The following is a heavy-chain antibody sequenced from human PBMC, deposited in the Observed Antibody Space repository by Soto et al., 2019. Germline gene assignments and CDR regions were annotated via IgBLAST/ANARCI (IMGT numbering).Heavy chain of an antibody. CDR2: IYYSGST. Sequence: SETLSLTCTVSGGSISSSSYYWGWIRQPPGKGLEWIGSIYYSGSTYYNPSLKSRVTISVDTSKNQFSLKLSSVTAADTAVYYCARLVVAAITYHYGMDVWGQGTTVT. CDR1: GGSISSSSYY. V-gene: IGHV4-39*01. J-gene: IGHJ6*02. D-gene: IGHD2-15*01. CDR3: ARLVVAAITYHYGMDV.